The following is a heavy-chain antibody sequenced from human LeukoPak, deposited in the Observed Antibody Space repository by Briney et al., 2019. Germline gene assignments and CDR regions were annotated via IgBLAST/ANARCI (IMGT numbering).Heavy chain of an antibody. J-gene: IGHJ4*02. Sequence: SQTLSLTCDISGDTVSSNSAAWSWIRQSPSRGLEWLGRTYYRSKWFNDYAMSVKGRMTINPDTSKNQFSLQLDSVTPEDTAVYYCARDLHELELYYFDSWGLGTLVIVSS. CDR3: ARDLHELELYYFDS. CDR1: GDTVSSNSAA. D-gene: IGHD1-7*01. CDR2: TYYRSKWFN. V-gene: IGHV6-1*01.